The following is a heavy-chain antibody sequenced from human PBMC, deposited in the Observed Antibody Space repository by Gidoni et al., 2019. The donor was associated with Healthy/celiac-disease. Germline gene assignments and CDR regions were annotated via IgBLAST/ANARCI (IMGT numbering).Heavy chain of an antibody. CDR3: ASGPTKWLRPYYYDYGMDV. Sequence: QVQLVQSGAEVKKPGASVKVSCKASGYTFTSYAMHWVRQAPGQRLEWMGWINAGNGNTKYSQKFQGRVTITRDTSASTAYMELSSLRSEDTAVYYCASGPTKWLRPYYYDYGMDVWGQGTTVTVSS. CDR1: GYTFTSYA. V-gene: IGHV1-3*01. D-gene: IGHD5-12*01. CDR2: INAGNGNT. J-gene: IGHJ6*02.